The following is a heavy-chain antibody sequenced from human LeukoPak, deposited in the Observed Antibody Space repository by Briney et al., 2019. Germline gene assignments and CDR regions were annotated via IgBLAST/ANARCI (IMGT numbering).Heavy chain of an antibody. V-gene: IGHV4-30-4*08. CDR3: ARGYYYGSSGYYYPPSG. Sequence: SETLSLTCTVSSGSISSGDYYWSWIRQPPGKGLEWIGYIYYSGSTYYNPSLKSRVTISVDTSKNQFSLKLSSVTAADTAVYYCARGYYYGSSGYYYPPSGWGQGTLVTVSS. CDR2: IYYSGST. D-gene: IGHD3-22*01. J-gene: IGHJ4*02. CDR1: SGSISSGDYY.